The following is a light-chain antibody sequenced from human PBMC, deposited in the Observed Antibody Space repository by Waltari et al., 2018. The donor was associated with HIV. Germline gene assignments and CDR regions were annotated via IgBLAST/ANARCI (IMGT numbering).Light chain of an antibody. Sequence: SSRASQSVDTNYLAWYQHRPGQAPRLLIFGASSRATGIPDRFSASGSGADFTLTISSLDPSDYALYYCQQYATSPRTFGQGTRVEIK. V-gene: IGKV3-20*01. CDR1: QSVDTNY. CDR2: GAS. J-gene: IGKJ2*01. CDR3: QQYATSPRT.